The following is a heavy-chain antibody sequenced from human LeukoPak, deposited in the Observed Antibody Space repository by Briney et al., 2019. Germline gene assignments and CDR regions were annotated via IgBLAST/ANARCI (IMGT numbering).Heavy chain of an antibody. CDR2: IYHSGST. CDR1: GGSISSGGYY. V-gene: IGHV4-30-2*01. Sequence: PSQTLSLTCTVSGGSISSGGYYWSWIRQPPGKGLEWIGYIYHSGSTYYNPSLKSRVTISVDRSKNQFSLKLSSVTAADTAVYYCARDGRTSGSDYWGQGTLVTVSS. D-gene: IGHD3-22*01. J-gene: IGHJ4*02. CDR3: ARDGRTSGSDY.